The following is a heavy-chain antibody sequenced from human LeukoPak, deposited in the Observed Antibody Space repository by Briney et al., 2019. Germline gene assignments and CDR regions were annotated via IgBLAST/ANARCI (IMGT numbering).Heavy chain of an antibody. Sequence: SGPALVKPTQTLTLTCTFSGFSLTTSGMYVSWIRQPPGKALEWLARIDWDDDKYYSTSLKTRLTISKDTSKNQVVLTVTNMDPVDTATYYCARIRSSGWYFDYWGQGTLVTVSS. CDR2: IDWDDDK. CDR3: ARIRSSGWYFDY. V-gene: IGHV2-70*11. D-gene: IGHD6-19*01. J-gene: IGHJ4*02. CDR1: GFSLTTSGMY.